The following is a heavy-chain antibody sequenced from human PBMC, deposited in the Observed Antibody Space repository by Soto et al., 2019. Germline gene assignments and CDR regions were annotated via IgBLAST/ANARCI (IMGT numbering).Heavy chain of an antibody. CDR2: VSGGSGAT. CDR3: VRWNGYGDH. D-gene: IGHD1-1*01. CDR1: GFSISVYV. V-gene: IGHV3-23*01. J-gene: IGHJ4*02. Sequence: EVQLLEYGGGLVQPGGSLRLSCAASGFSISVYVLTWVRQAPWKGLEWVSGVSGGSGATHYRDSVKGRFSITTDNSANTAYLQMNSLRVEDTAVYYCVRWNGYGDHWGQGTRVTVS.